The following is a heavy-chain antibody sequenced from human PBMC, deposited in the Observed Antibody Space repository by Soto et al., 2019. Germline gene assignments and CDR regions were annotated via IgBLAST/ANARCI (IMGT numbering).Heavy chain of an antibody. CDR3: AREGGGAWFDP. J-gene: IGHJ5*02. Sequence: SETLSLTCAVSGYSISSGYYWGFIRQPPGKGLEWIGSIYYSGSTYYNPSLKSRVTISVDSSKNQFSLKLNSVTAADTAVFYCAREGGGAWFDPWGQGTLVTVSS. V-gene: IGHV4-38-2*02. CDR2: IYYSGST. D-gene: IGHD3-16*01. CDR1: GYSISSGYY.